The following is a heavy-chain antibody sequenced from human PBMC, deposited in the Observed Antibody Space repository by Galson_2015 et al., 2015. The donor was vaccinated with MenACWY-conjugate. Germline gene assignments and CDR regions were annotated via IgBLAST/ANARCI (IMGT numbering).Heavy chain of an antibody. D-gene: IGHD2-21*01. CDR2: LYDDGTS. CDR3: AKIVRHPVGPYFDS. CDR1: VFSVTSHF. V-gene: IGHV3-53*01. J-gene: IGHJ4*02. Sequence: SLRLSCAASVFSVTSHFMGWVRQAPGKGLEWVALLYDDGTSRYADSVKGRFTISRDTLRNSLSLQMHGLRAEDTAMYFCAKIVRHPVGPYFDSWGQGTLVLVSS.